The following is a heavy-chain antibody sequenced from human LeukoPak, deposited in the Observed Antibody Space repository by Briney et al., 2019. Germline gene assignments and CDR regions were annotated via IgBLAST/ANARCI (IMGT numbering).Heavy chain of an antibody. CDR3: ARDGSYYYDSSGSQDAFDI. V-gene: IGHV3-7*01. CDR1: GFTFSSYW. CDR2: IKQDGSEK. Sequence: GGSLRLSCAASGFTFSSYWMSWVRQAPGKGLEWVANIKQDGSEKYYVDSVKGRFTISRDNSKNTLYLQMNSLRAEDTAVYYCARDGSYYYDSSGSQDAFDIWGQGTMVTVSS. J-gene: IGHJ3*02. D-gene: IGHD3-22*01.